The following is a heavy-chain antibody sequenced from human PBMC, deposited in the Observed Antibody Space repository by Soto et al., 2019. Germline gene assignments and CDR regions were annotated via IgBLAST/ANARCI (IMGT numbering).Heavy chain of an antibody. Sequence: ASVKVSCKASGYTFTSYGIRWVRQAPGQGLEWMGWISAYNGNTNYAQKLQGRVTMTTDTSTSTAYMELRSLRSDDTAVYYCARVFWDLVCSSTSCSTTNFDYWGQGTLVTVSS. CDR1: GYTFTSYG. V-gene: IGHV1-18*01. D-gene: IGHD2-2*01. CDR2: ISAYNGNT. CDR3: ARVFWDLVCSSTSCSTTNFDY. J-gene: IGHJ4*02.